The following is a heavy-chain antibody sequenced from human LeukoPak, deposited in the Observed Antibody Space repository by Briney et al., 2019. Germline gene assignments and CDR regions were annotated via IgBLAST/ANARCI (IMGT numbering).Heavy chain of an antibody. Sequence: SETLSLTCTVSGGSISSYYWSWIRQPPGKGLEWIGYIYYSGSTNYNPSLKSRVTVSVDTSKNQFSLKLSSVTAADTAVYYCARNYYFDYWGQGTLVTVSS. J-gene: IGHJ4*02. V-gene: IGHV4-59*01. CDR3: ARNYYFDY. CDR2: IYYSGST. CDR1: GGSISSYY.